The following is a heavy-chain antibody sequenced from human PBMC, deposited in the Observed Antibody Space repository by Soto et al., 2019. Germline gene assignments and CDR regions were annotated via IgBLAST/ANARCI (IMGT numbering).Heavy chain of an antibody. CDR1: GDSISNYY. Sequence: QVQLQESGPGLVKPSETLSLTCTVSGDSISNYYWSWIRQSPGKGLEWIAYIQNSGTTNYDPNLKDRVTISLATTKNQFSLQLSSVTAADTAAYYSASHGGPGKQIYFEHWSQGTLVTVSS. CDR3: ASHGGPGKQIYFEH. CDR2: IQNSGTT. J-gene: IGHJ4*02. D-gene: IGHD3-16*01. V-gene: IGHV4-59*08.